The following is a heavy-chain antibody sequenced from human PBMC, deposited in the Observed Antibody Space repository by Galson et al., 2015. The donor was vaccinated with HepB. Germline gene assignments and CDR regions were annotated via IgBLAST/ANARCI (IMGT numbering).Heavy chain of an antibody. CDR2: IRYDGSNK. V-gene: IGHV3-33*08. D-gene: IGHD6-19*01. CDR3: AREGNRGWHSLNGMDV. Sequence: SLRLSCAASGFTLSSYGMHWVRQAPGKGLEWVAVIRYDGSNKYNADSVKGRFTISRDNSKNTLYLQMNSLRAEDTAVYYCAREGNRGWHSLNGMDVWGQGTTVTVSS. CDR1: GFTLSSYG. J-gene: IGHJ6*02.